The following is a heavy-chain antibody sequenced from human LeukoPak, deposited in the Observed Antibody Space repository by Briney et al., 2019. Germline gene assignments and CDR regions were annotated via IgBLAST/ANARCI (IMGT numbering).Heavy chain of an antibody. CDR2: IKSKAHGGTT. J-gene: IGHJ4*02. CDR3: TTILFDYGDYFDY. D-gene: IGHD4-17*01. V-gene: IGHV3-15*01. Sequence: GGSLRLSCAASGFTFSSYEMNWVRQAPGKGLEWVGRIKSKAHGGTTDYAAPVKDRFTISRDDSKNTLYLQMNSLKTEDTAVCYCTTILFDYGDYFDYWGQGTLVTVSS. CDR1: GFTFSSYE.